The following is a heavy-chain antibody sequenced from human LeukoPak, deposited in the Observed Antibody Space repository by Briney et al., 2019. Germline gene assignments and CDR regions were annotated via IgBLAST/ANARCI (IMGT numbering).Heavy chain of an antibody. CDR3: ARSRVDYYGSGSYPDY. CDR2: IYYGGRT. CDR1: GVSISSYY. V-gene: IGHV4-59*08. Sequence: WETLSLTCAVSGVSISSYYLSWIRQPPGKGLEWIGDIYYGGRTNYNPSLKSRVTISVDTSKNQFSLKLSSVTAADTAVYYCARSRVDYYGSGSYPDYWGQGTLVTVSS. J-gene: IGHJ4*02. D-gene: IGHD3-10*01.